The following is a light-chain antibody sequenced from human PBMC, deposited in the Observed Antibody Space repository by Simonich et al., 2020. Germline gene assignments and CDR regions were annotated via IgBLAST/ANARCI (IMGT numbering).Light chain of an antibody. Sequence: DIVMTQSPDSLAVSLGERATINGKSSQSVLYSSNTKNYLAWYQQKPGQPPKLIIYWASTRESGVPDRFSGSGSGTDFTLTISSLQAEDVAVYNCQQYYSTPITFGQGTRLEIK. CDR2: WAS. CDR1: QSVLYSSNTKNY. V-gene: IGKV4-1*01. CDR3: QQYYSTPIT. J-gene: IGKJ5*01.